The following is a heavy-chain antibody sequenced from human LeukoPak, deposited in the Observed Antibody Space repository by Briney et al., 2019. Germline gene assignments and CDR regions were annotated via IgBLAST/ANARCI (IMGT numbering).Heavy chain of an antibody. J-gene: IGHJ2*01. CDR3: ARAVYCSGGGCFWYFDL. Sequence: GGSLRLSCAASGFTFSSYSMNWVRQAPGKGLEWVSLISSSSRFIYYGDSVKGRFTISRDNAKKSLYLRMNSLRAEDTAVYYCARAVYCSGGGCFWYFDLWGRGTLATVSS. D-gene: IGHD2-15*01. CDR2: ISSSSRFI. V-gene: IGHV3-21*01. CDR1: GFTFSSYS.